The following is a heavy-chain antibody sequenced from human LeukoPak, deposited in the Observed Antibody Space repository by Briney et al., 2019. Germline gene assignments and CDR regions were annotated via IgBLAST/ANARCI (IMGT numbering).Heavy chain of an antibody. CDR3: ARDGSSGISHAADY. J-gene: IGHJ4*02. D-gene: IGHD3-22*01. CDR2: IKQDGNEK. Sequence: GGSLRLSCAASGFSFGNYWMIWVRQALGKGLEWVANIKQDGNEKYYVDSVRGRVTISRDNAKNSLYLQMNSLRAEDTAVYYCARDGSSGISHAADYWGQGTLVTVSS. V-gene: IGHV3-7*01. CDR1: GFSFGNYW.